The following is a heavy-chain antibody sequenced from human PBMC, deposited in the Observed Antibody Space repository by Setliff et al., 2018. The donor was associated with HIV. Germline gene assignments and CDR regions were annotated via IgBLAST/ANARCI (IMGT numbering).Heavy chain of an antibody. CDR3: ATLPAAIVSSTYYFDY. CDR2: INRDGTEK. J-gene: IGHJ4*02. CDR1: RFTFSNYW. V-gene: IGHV3-7*01. D-gene: IGHD6-13*01. Sequence: GSLRLSCAASRFTFSNYWMTWVRQAPGKGLEWVAQINRDGTEKYYVDSVKGRFTISRDNAKNSLYLQMNSLRAEDTAVYYCATLPAAIVSSTYYFDYWGQGTLVT.